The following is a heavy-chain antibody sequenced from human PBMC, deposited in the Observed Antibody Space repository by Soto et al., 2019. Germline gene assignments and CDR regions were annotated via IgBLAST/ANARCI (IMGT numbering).Heavy chain of an antibody. Sequence: GGSLRLSCAASGFTFSSYWMHWVRQAPGKGLVWVSRINSDGSSTSYADSVKGRFTISRDNAKNTLYLQMNSLRAEDTAVYYCAIPGIAVAGAFDYWGQGTLVTVSS. D-gene: IGHD6-19*01. CDR2: INSDGSST. J-gene: IGHJ4*02. CDR3: AIPGIAVAGAFDY. V-gene: IGHV3-74*01. CDR1: GFTFSSYW.